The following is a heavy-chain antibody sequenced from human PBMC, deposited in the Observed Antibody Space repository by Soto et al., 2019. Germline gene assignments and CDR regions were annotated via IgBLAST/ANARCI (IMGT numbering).Heavy chain of an antibody. J-gene: IGHJ4*02. D-gene: IGHD2-2*01. Sequence: ASVKVSCKASGYTFTSYYMHWVRRAPGQGLEWMGIINPSGGSTSYAQKFQGRVTMTRDTSTSTVYMELSSLRSEDTAVYYCARDTIVVVPAAKNGLRYFDYWGQGTLVTVSS. V-gene: IGHV1-46*01. CDR1: GYTFTSYY. CDR3: ARDTIVVVPAAKNGLRYFDY. CDR2: INPSGGST.